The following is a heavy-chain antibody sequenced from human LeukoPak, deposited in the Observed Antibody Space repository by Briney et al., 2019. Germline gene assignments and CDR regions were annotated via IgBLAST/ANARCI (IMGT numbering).Heavy chain of an antibody. D-gene: IGHD5-24*01. V-gene: IGHV3-53*01. J-gene: IGHJ4*02. Sequence: PGGSLRLSCAASGFTVSSNYMTWVRQAPGKGLEWVSVIYSGGSTYYTDSVRGRFTISRDNSKNTLYLQMNSLRAEDTAVYYCACQKRYFDYWGQGTLVTVSS. CDR2: IYSGGST. CDR1: GFTVSSNY. CDR3: ACQKRYFDY.